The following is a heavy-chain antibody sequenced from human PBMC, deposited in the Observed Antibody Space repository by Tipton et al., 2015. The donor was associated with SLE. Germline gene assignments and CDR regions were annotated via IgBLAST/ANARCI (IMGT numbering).Heavy chain of an antibody. CDR2: INHSGST. D-gene: IGHD3-16*01. V-gene: IGHV4-39*07. CDR1: GGSISSSIYY. CDR3: ASRGGGGSHFDY. Sequence: TLSLTCTVSGGSISSSIYYWGWIRQPPGKGLEWIGEINHSGSTNYNTSLKSRVTISLGTSKNQLSLKLTSVTAADTAVYFCASRGGGGSHFDYWGQGTLVSVSS. J-gene: IGHJ4*02.